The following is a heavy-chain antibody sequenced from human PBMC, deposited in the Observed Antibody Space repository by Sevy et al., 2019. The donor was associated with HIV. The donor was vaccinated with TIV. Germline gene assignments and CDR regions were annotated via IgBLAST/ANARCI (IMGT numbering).Heavy chain of an antibody. CDR2: ISYDGSNK. CDR1: GFTFSSYA. D-gene: IGHD6-6*01. Sequence: GGSLRLSCAASGFTFSSYAMHWVRQAPGKGLEWVAVISYDGSNKYYADSVKGRFTISRDNSKNTLYLQMNSLRAEDTAVYYCAKDVGSSSKPYYYYYYGMDVWGQGTTVTVSS. J-gene: IGHJ6*02. V-gene: IGHV3-30-3*01. CDR3: AKDVGSSSKPYYYYYYGMDV.